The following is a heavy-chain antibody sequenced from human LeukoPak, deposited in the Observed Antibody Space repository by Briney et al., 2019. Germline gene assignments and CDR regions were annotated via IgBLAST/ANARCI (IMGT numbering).Heavy chain of an antibody. J-gene: IGHJ3*02. CDR2: IRGSGGST. D-gene: IGHD2-15*01. CDR3: ARDKIVVVVSTTLPEI. Sequence: GGSLRLSCAASGFTFSNYAMSWVRQAPGKGLEWVSAIRGSGGSTFHADSVQGRLIISRDNSKNMLYLQLNSLRVEDTAVYYCARDKIVVVVSTTLPEIWGQGTMVTVSS. V-gene: IGHV3-23*01. CDR1: GFTFSNYA.